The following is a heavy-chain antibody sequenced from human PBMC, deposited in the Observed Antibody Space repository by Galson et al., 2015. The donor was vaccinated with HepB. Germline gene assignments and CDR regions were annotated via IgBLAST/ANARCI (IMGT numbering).Heavy chain of an antibody. CDR2: MNPKSTNT. CDR3: ARAVRNQLLSEY. CDR1: GYTFTSYD. D-gene: IGHD1-26*01. V-gene: IGHV1-8*01. Sequence: VKVSCKASGYTFTSYDVTWVRQAPGQGLEWMGWMNPKSTNTGYARKFQGRVTMTGDTSMDAAYMELSSLTSEDTAVYYCARAVRNQLLSEYWGQGTLVTVSS. J-gene: IGHJ4*02.